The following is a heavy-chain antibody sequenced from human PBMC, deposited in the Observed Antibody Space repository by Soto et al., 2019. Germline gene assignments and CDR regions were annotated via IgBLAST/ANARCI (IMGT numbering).Heavy chain of an antibody. Sequence: SGPTLVNPTQTLTLTCTFSGFSLSTSGMCVSWIRQPPGKALEWLALIDWDDDKYYSTSLKTRLTISKDTSKNQVVLTMTNMDPVDSATYYCARSYYDSSGYLAGGMDVWGQWTTVTVSS. CDR2: IDWDDDK. CDR1: GFSLSTSGMC. D-gene: IGHD3-22*01. V-gene: IGHV2-70*01. CDR3: ARSYYDSSGYLAGGMDV. J-gene: IGHJ6*02.